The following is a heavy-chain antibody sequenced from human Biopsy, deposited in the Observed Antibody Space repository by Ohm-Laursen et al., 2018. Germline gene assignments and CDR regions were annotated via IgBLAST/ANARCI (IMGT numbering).Heavy chain of an antibody. J-gene: IGHJ6*02. CDR1: GLRFSMYA. CDR3: ARPMSRVVAYGMDV. V-gene: IGHV3-23*01. Sequence: SLRLSCTASGLRFSMYAMSWVRRAPGKGLEWVSAIGGSGGGTYYADSVKGRFTISRDDSKNTVYLQMNSLRAEDRAVYYCARPMSRVVAYGMDVWGQGTTVTVSS. CDR2: IGGSGGGT. D-gene: IGHD2-15*01.